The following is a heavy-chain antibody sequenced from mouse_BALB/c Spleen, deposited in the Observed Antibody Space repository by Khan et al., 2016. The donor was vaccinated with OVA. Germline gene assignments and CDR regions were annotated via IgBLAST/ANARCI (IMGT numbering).Heavy chain of an antibody. Sequence: QIQLVQSGPELKKPGETVKISCKASGYTFTNYGMNWVKQAPGKGLKWMGWINTYTEEPTYADDFKGRFAFSLETSASTAYLQINNLKTEDTATYCCASGGYWYFDDWGAGTTVTVSS. J-gene: IGHJ1*01. CDR1: GYTFTNYG. CDR2: INTYTEEP. D-gene: IGHD1-1*02. CDR3: ASGGYWYFDD. V-gene: IGHV9-3-1*01.